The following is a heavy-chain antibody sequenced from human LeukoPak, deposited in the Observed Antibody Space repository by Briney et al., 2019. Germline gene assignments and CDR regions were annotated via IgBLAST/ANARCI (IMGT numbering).Heavy chain of an antibody. CDR1: GYTFTSYD. CDR2: MNPKSGNT. Sequence: ASVKVSCKASGYTFTSYDINWVRQATGQGLEWMGWMNPKSGNTGYAQKFQGRVTITRNTSISTAYMELSSLRSEDTAVYYCARAYRAGATNWFDPWGQGTLVTVSS. J-gene: IGHJ5*02. D-gene: IGHD3-16*02. CDR3: ARAYRAGATNWFDP. V-gene: IGHV1-8*03.